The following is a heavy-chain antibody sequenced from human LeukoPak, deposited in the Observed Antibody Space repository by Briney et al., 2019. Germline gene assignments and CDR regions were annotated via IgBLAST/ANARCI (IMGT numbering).Heavy chain of an antibody. J-gene: IGHJ4*02. CDR1: GFSFSDFG. CDR2: ISPTTTTT. D-gene: IGHD6-19*01. V-gene: IGHV3-48*02. Sequence: GGSRRLSCAASGFSFSDFGMNWVRQAPGKGLEWVSYISPTTTTTYYADSVRGRFTISRDNAKNSLFLQMSSLRDEDTAVYYCASQFWWAAVAGTTLDYWGQGTLVTVSS. CDR3: ASQFWWAAVAGTTLDY.